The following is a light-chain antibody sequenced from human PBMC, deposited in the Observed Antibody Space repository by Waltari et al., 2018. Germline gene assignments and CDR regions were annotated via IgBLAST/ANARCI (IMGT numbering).Light chain of an antibody. Sequence: EIVLTQSPGTLSLSTGQRATLSCRASQILSNNFLAWYQQMSGQPPRLLIYGASRRATGIPDRFSVAGSGTDFTLTISRLEAEDSAVYYCQQYANSPYTFGQGTKL. CDR3: QQYANSPYT. CDR2: GAS. CDR1: QILSNNF. J-gene: IGKJ2*01. V-gene: IGKV3-20*01.